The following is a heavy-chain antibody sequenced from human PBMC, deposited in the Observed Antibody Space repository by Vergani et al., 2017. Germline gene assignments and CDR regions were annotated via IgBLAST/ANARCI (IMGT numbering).Heavy chain of an antibody. CDR3: AKANPLNSGYDYLYYYHAMDV. CDR2: ISGSGGST. J-gene: IGHJ6*02. V-gene: IGHV3-23*01. D-gene: IGHD5-12*01. CDR1: GFTFNHYA. Sequence: EVQLLESGGDLVQPGGSLRLSCAASGFTFNHYAMNWVRQAPGKGLEWVSGISGSGGSTYYAGSVKGRFTISRDSSTNTLYLQMNSLSDGDTAVYYCAKANPLNSGYDYLYYYHAMDVWGQGTTVTVSS.